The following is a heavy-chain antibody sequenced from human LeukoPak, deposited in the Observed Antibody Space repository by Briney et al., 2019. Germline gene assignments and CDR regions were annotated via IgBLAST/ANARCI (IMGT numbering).Heavy chain of an antibody. Sequence: GGSLRLSCAASGFTFSSYWMHWVRQAPGKGLVWVSRINSDGSSTSYADSVKGRFTISRDNAKNTLYLQMNSLRAEDTAVHYCARDRYSSSQFDPWGQGTLVTVSS. J-gene: IGHJ5*02. D-gene: IGHD6-6*01. CDR3: ARDRYSSSQFDP. CDR2: INSDGSST. V-gene: IGHV3-74*01. CDR1: GFTFSSYW.